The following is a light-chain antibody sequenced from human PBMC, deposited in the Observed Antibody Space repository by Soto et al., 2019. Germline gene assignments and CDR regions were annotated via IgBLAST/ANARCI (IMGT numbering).Light chain of an antibody. CDR3: QQYDSFSVT. V-gene: IGKV1-5*03. Sequence: MTQAPSTLSGSVGDRVTITCRASQTISIWLAWYQQKPGKAPKLLIYKASTLKSGVPSRFSGSGSGTEFTLTISSLQPDDFAPYYCQQYDSFSVTFGQGTKVDIK. CDR2: KAS. CDR1: QTISIW. J-gene: IGKJ1*01.